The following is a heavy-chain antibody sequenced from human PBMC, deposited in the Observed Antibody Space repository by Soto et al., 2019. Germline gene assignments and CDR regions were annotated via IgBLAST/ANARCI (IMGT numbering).Heavy chain of an antibody. Sequence: QVQLVQSGAEVKKPGASVKVSCKASGYTFTSYYMHWVRQAPGQGLEWMGIINPSGGSTSYAQKFQGRVTMTRDTSTSTVYMELSSLRSEDTAVYYCARDFGKDVWKDAFDIWGQGTMVTVSS. D-gene: IGHD1-1*01. CDR3: ARDFGKDVWKDAFDI. V-gene: IGHV1-46*01. CDR2: INPSGGST. J-gene: IGHJ3*02. CDR1: GYTFTSYY.